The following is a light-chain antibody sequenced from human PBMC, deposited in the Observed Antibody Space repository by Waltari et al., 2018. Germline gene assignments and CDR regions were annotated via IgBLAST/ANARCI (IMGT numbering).Light chain of an antibody. CDR2: GTS. V-gene: IGKV3-20*01. Sequence: EIVLTQSPGTLSSSPGERATLSCRASQSVSTISLTWYQQKPGQAPRLLIYGTSSRATGIPDRFSGSGSGTDFTLTISRLQPEDFAIYYCQQYDGIVVTFGGGTKVEI. J-gene: IGKJ4*01. CDR1: QSVSTIS. CDR3: QQYDGIVVT.